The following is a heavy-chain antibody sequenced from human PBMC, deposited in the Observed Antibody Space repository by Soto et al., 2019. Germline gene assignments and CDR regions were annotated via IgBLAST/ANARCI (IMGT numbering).Heavy chain of an antibody. CDR1: GGSISSSSYY. Sequence: SETLSLTCTVSGGSISSSSYYWGWIRQPPGKGLEWIGSIYYSGSTYYNPSLKSRVTISVDTSKNQFSLKLSSVTAADTAVYYCARHRRKQQPNDYWGQGTLVTVSS. D-gene: IGHD6-13*01. J-gene: IGHJ4*02. CDR3: ARHRRKQQPNDY. CDR2: IYYSGST. V-gene: IGHV4-39*01.